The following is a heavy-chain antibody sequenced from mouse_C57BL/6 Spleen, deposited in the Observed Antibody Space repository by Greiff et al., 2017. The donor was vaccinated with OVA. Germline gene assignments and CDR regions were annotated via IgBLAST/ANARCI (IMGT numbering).Heavy chain of an antibody. V-gene: IGHV1-72*01. CDR1: GYTFTSYW. CDR2: IDPNSGGT. Sequence: QVQLQQSGAELVKPGASVKLSCKASGYTFTSYWMHWVKQRPGRGLEWIGRIDPNSGGTKYNEKFKSKATLTVDKPSSPAYMQLSSLTSEDSAVYYGSRVGISTGVATDWDFDDWGKGTTVTVSA. CDR3: SRVGISTGVATDWDFDD. D-gene: IGHD1-1*01. J-gene: IGHJ1*03.